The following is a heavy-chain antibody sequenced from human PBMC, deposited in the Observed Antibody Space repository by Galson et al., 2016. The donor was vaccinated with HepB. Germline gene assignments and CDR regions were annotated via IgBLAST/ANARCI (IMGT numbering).Heavy chain of an antibody. J-gene: IGHJ4*02. CDR3: ARATPYYDILTGYYNYYFDY. Sequence: SLRLSCAASGFKFDDYGMSWVRQAPGKGLEWVSGINWNGGSTGYVDSVKGRFTIPRDNAKSSLYLQMYSLRAEDTALYYCARATPYYDILTGYYNYYFDYWGQGTLVTVSS. CDR2: INWNGGST. D-gene: IGHD3-9*01. V-gene: IGHV3-20*04. CDR1: GFKFDDYG.